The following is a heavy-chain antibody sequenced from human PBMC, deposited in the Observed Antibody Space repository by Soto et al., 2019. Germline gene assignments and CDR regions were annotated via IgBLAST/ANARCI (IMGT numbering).Heavy chain of an antibody. CDR2: IYHSGNT. CDR3: ARSALGGYDRGAYFDY. Sequence: PSETLSLTCAVSGYAISSGSYWDWIRQPPGKGLEWIGSIYHSGNTYFNPSLESRVTISVDTSQNQFSLKLSSVTAADTAVYFCARSALGGYDRGAYFDYWGRGTLVTVSS. J-gene: IGHJ4*02. D-gene: IGHD5-12*01. V-gene: IGHV4-38-2*01. CDR1: GYAISSGSY.